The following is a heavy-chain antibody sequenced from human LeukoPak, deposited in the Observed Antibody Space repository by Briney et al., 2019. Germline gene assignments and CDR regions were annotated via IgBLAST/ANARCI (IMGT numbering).Heavy chain of an antibody. Sequence: GGSLRLSCAASGFTFSSYAMTWVRQAPGKGLEWVSAISGSGGSTYFADSVKGRFTISRDKSKNPLYLKMNSLRAEDTAVHYCAKVGLLRILFLCSGGRCYSGGYYFDYWGQETLVTVSS. CDR1: GFTFSSYA. CDR2: ISGSGGST. D-gene: IGHD2-15*01. V-gene: IGHV3-23*01. J-gene: IGHJ4*02. CDR3: AKVGLLRILFLCSGGRCYSGGYYFDY.